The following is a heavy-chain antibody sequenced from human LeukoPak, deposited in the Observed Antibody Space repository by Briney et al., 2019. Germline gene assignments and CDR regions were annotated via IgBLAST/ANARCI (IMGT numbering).Heavy chain of an antibody. CDR2: IYYSGST. V-gene: IGHV4-59*01. D-gene: IGHD2-15*01. CDR1: GGSISSYY. Sequence: SETLSLTCTVSGGSISSYYWSWIRQPPGKGLEWIGYIYYSGSTNYNPSLKSRVTRSVDTSKNQFSLKLSSVTAADTAVYYCARSVEGYCSGGSCYSQNSYYYYYYMDVWGKGTTVTISS. J-gene: IGHJ6*03. CDR3: ARSVEGYCSGGSCYSQNSYYYYYYMDV.